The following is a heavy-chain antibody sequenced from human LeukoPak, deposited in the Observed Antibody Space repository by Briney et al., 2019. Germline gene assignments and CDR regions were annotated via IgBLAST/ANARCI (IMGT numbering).Heavy chain of an antibody. CDR3: ATLITMVRGALWPGFDP. D-gene: IGHD3-10*01. V-gene: IGHV4-39*07. CDR2: VYYSGST. CDR1: GGSVGSGTYY. J-gene: IGHJ5*02. Sequence: SETLSLTCTVSGGSVGSGTYYWSWIRQSPGKGLEWIGNVYYSGSTYYNPSLKSRVTISVDTSKNQFSLKLSSVTAADTAVYYCATLITMVRGALWPGFDPWGQGTLVTVSS.